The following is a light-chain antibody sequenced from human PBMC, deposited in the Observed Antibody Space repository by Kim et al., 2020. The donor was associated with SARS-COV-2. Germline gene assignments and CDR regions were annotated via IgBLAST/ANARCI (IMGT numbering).Light chain of an antibody. CDR1: SSNIGAGYD. CDR3: QSLDSSLSGYV. CDR2: TNT. J-gene: IGLJ1*01. V-gene: IGLV1-40*01. Sequence: QSVLTQPPSVSGAPGQRVTISCTGSSSNIGAGYDVHWYQQVPGTAPKLLIYTNTNRPSGVPDRFSGSKSGTSASLAITGLQAEDEADYYCQSLDSSLSGYVFGTGTKSPS.